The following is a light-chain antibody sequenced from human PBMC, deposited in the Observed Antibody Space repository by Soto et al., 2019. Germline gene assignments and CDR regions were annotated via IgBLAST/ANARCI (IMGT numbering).Light chain of an antibody. V-gene: IGKV3-20*01. J-gene: IGKJ1*01. CDR2: GAS. CDR3: QQYGNSRT. Sequence: EILLTQSPGTLTLSPGERATLSCRARQSVSSSYLAWYQQKPGQAPRLLIYGASSRATGIPDTLSGSGSGTDFTLTISRLDPEDSAVYYCQQYGNSRTFGQGTKVDIK. CDR1: QSVSSSY.